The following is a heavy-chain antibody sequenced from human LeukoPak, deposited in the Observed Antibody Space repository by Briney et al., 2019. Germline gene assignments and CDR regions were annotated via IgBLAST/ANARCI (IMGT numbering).Heavy chain of an antibody. Sequence: SETLSLTCTVAGGSISSYYRSWIRQPPGKGLEWIGYIYYSGSTTYNPSLKSRVTISVDTSKNQFSLKLSSVTAADTAVYYCARDKGDGYNDYWVQGTPVTVSS. D-gene: IGHD5-24*01. CDR3: ARDKGDGYNDY. J-gene: IGHJ4*02. V-gene: IGHV4-59*01. CDR2: IYYSGST. CDR1: GGSISSYY.